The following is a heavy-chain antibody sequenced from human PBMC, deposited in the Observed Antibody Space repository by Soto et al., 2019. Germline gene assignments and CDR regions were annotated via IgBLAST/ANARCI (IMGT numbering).Heavy chain of an antibody. V-gene: IGHV4-30-4*01. D-gene: IGHD7-27*01. Sequence: QVQLQESGPGLVKPSQTLSLTCTVSGGSISTVDYWWSWNRQSPDMGLEWIGHIYDGGRTYNNPSLERRVTMSVDTSKSQLSLTLSSVSAADTAVYYCARGPSGDKVDSWGHGTLVTVSS. CDR3: ARGPSGDKVDS. CDR1: GGSISTVDYW. J-gene: IGHJ5*01. CDR2: IYDGGRT.